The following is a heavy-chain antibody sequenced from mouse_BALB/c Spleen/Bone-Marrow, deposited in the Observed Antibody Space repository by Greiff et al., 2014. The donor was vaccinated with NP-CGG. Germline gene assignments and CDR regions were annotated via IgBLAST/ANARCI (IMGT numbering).Heavy chain of an antibody. CDR1: GFNIKDTY. V-gene: IGHV14-3*02. J-gene: IGHJ3*01. CDR2: IDPANGNT. CDR3: AVYYYDISSFVY. Sequence: EVKLQESGAELVKPGASVKLSCTASGFNIKDTYMHWVKQRPEQGLEWIGRIDPANGNTKYDPKFQGKATITADTSSNTAYLQLSSLTSEDTAVYYCAVYYYDISSFVYWGQGTLVTVSA. D-gene: IGHD1-1*01.